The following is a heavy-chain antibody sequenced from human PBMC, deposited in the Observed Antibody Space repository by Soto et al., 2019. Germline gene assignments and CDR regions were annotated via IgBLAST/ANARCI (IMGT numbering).Heavy chain of an antibody. J-gene: IGHJ6*02. V-gene: IGHV1-2*04. Sequence: QVQLVQSGAEVKKPGASVKVSCKASGYTFTGYYMHWVRQAPGQGLEWMGWINPNSGGTNYAQKFQVWVTMTRDTSISTAYMELSRLRSDDTAVYYCAREGGAYYYYYYGMDVWGQGTTVTVSS. D-gene: IGHD1-26*01. CDR1: GYTFTGYY. CDR3: AREGGAYYYYYYGMDV. CDR2: INPNSGGT.